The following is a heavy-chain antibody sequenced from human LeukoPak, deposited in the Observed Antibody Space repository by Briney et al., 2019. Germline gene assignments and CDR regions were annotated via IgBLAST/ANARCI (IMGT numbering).Heavy chain of an antibody. CDR3: ARVGWQQLVLDY. D-gene: IGHD6-13*01. V-gene: IGHV3-7*02. CDR1: GFTFSNYW. Sequence: GGSLRLSCAASGFTFSNYWMSWVRQAPGKGLDWVAKINEGGSEKHYVDSVKGRFTISRDNAKNSLYLQMNSLRAEDTAVYYCARVGWQQLVLDYWGQGTLVTVSS. CDR2: INEGGSEK. J-gene: IGHJ4*02.